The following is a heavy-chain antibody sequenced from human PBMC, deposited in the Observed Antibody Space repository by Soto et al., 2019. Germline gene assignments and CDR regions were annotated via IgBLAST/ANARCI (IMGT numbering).Heavy chain of an antibody. CDR1: GGSISSGGYS. D-gene: IGHD5-18*01. J-gene: IGHJ5*02. Sequence: SETLSLTCAVSGGSISSGGYSWSWIRQPPGKGLEWIGYIYHSGSTYYNPSLKSRVTISVDRSKNQFSLKLSSVTAADTAVYYCARTVGGYSYGFSFDPWRQGTLVTVSS. V-gene: IGHV4-30-2*01. CDR2: IYHSGST. CDR3: ARTVGGYSYGFSFDP.